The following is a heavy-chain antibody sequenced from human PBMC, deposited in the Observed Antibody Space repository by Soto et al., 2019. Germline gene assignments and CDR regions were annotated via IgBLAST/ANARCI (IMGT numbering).Heavy chain of an antibody. D-gene: IGHD3-3*01. Sequence: SQRLPCTSSGITVTPNYMSRVIQAPGKGLDWVAFIYRGGDTYYADSVKGRFTISRHISTNTLYLQMNSLRAEDTAVYYCARYDFWSGYYEYWGQGTPVTVSS. V-gene: IGHV3-53*04. CDR1: GITVTPNY. CDR2: IYRGGDT. J-gene: IGHJ4*02. CDR3: ARYDFWSGYYEY.